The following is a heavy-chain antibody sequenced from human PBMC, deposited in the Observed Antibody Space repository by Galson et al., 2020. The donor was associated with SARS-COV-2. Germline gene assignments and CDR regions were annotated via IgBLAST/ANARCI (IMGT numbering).Heavy chain of an antibody. Sequence: GGSLRLSCAASGFTFSSYAMHWVRQAPGKGLEWVAVFSYDGSKKYYADSVKGRFTISRDNSKNTLYLQLNSLRREDTAVYYCARVGNVWELPLCPMDVWGQGTTVTVSS. J-gene: IGHJ6*02. D-gene: IGHD1-26*01. CDR3: ARVGNVWELPLCPMDV. V-gene: IGHV3-30*04. CDR2: FSYDGSKK. CDR1: GFTFSSYA.